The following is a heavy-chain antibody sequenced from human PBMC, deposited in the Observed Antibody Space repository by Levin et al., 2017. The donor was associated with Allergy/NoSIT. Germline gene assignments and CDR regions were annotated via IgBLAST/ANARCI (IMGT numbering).Heavy chain of an antibody. V-gene: IGHV4-30-2*01. CDR1: GGSISSGGYS. D-gene: IGHD5-18*01. J-gene: IGHJ4*02. CDR3: ARVAGYSYGYYFDY. CDR2: IYLSGST. Sequence: SETLSLTCAVSGGSISSGGYSWSWIRQPPGKGLEWIGNIYLSGSTNDNPSLKSRVTMSVDRSKNQFSLKLSSVTAADTAVYYCARVAGYSYGYYFDYWGPGTLVTVSS.